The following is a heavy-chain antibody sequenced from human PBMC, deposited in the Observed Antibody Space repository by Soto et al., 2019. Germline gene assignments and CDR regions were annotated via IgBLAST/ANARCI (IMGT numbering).Heavy chain of an antibody. CDR2: IYDSGNT. D-gene: IGHD5-12*01. J-gene: IGHJ4*02. V-gene: IGHV4-59*01. Sequence: SETLSLTCTVSGGSISYYYWCWIRHPPGKGLEWIWSIYDSGNTHYNPSLKSRVTISVDTSMNQCSLNLDSVTAVDSAVYYCVRGGYVHAFDYWGQGALVTVSS. CDR3: VRGGYVHAFDY. CDR1: GGSISYYY.